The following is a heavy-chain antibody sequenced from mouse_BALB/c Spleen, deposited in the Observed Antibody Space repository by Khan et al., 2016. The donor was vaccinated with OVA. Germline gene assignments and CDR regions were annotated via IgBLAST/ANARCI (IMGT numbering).Heavy chain of an antibody. CDR3: AKTLTGTTFDF. J-gene: IGHJ2*01. Sequence: VQLQESGPSLVQPSQSLSITCTVAGFSLTNFGVHWVRQSPGKGLEWLGVIWRGGSRDYNAAFMSRLSITKDNSKSQVFFKMNSLQADDTAMYYCAKTLTGTTFDFWGQGTTLTVSS. D-gene: IGHD4-1*01. V-gene: IGHV2-5-1*01. CDR2: IWRGGSR. CDR1: GFSLTNFG.